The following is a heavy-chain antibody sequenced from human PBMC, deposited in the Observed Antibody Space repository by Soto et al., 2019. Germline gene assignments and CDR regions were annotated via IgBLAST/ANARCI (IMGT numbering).Heavy chain of an antibody. V-gene: IGHV1-8*01. CDR1: GYTFTSYD. CDR3: ARFYYDYVWGSLEPFDY. Sequence: QVQLVKSGAEVKKPGASVKVSCKASGYTFTSYDINWVRQATGQGLEWMGWMNPNSGNTGYAQKFQGRVTMTRNTSISTAYMELSSLRSEDTAVYYCARFYYDYVWGSLEPFDYWGQGTLVTVSS. D-gene: IGHD3-16*01. CDR2: MNPNSGNT. J-gene: IGHJ4*02.